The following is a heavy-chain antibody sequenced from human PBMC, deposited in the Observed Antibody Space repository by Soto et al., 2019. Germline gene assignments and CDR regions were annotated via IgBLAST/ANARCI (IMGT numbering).Heavy chain of an antibody. CDR3: ARVVSLYYYDSSGYYCPPDY. CDR1: GSTFTSYG. CDR2: ISAYNGNT. D-gene: IGHD3-22*01. J-gene: IGHJ4*02. V-gene: IGHV1-18*01. Sequence: ASLKVSCNSSGSTFTSYGIICVRHSPGQGLELIGWISAYNGNTNYAQKLQGRVTMTTDTSTSTAYMELRSLRSDDTAVYYCARVVSLYYYDSSGYYCPPDYWGQGTLVTVSS.